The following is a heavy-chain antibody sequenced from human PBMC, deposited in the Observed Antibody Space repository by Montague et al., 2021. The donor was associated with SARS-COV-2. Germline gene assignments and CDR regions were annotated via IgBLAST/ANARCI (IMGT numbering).Heavy chain of an antibody. D-gene: IGHD3-3*01. CDR3: ARQRRYQLPITIFGVVMADAFDI. CDR1: GGSISSYY. V-gene: IGHV4-59*08. CDR2: IYYSGST. Sequence: SETLSLTCTVSGGSISSYYWSWIRQPPGKGLEWIGYIYYSGSTNYNPSIKSRVTIPVDTSKNQFSLKLSSVHAADTPVYYCARQRRYQLPITIFGVVMADAFDIWGQGTMVTVSS. J-gene: IGHJ3*02.